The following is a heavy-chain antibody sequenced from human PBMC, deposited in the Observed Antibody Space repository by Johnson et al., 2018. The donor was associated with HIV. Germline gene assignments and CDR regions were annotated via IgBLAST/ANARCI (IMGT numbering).Heavy chain of an antibody. D-gene: IGHD3-9*01. CDR2: IDSVGRGT. CDR3: ARDRRFYDVLTSSSCPTFDL. CDR1: GFTLSDHW. V-gene: IGHV3-74*01. Sequence: VQLVESGGGLVQPGGSLRLSCAASGFTLSDHWMHWFRQVPGKGLAWVSRIDSVGRGTSYADSVKGRFTISRDTAKNTLSLQMNNLRAEDTAVYYCARDRRFYDVLTSSSCPTFDLWGQGTMVTVSS. J-gene: IGHJ3*01.